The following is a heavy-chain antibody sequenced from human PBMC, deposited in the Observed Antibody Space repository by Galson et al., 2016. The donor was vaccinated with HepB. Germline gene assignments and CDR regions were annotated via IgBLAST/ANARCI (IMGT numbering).Heavy chain of an antibody. V-gene: IGHV3-15*01. CDR2: IKSKTDGGTT. CDR3: TTGKGFDAFDF. CDR1: GFTFSNFW. J-gene: IGHJ3*01. Sequence: SLRLSCATSGFTFSNFWMTWVRQAPGKGLEWVGRIKSKTDGGTTDYAAPVKGRFTISRDDSKNTLYLQMNSLKTEDTAVYYCTTGKGFDAFDFWGRGTMVTVSS.